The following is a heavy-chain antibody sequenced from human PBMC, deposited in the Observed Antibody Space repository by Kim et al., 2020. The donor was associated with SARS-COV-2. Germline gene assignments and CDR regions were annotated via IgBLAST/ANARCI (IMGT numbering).Heavy chain of an antibody. J-gene: IGHJ4*02. Sequence: GGSLRLSCAASGFTFSGSAIHWVRQASGKGLEWVGRIRSKANTYATAYAASVKGRFTISRDDSKNTAYLQMNSLKTEDTAVYYCTSLGYCGGDCSSNFGYWGQGTLVTFSS. CDR1: GFTFSGSA. D-gene: IGHD2-21*01. CDR3: TSLGYCGGDCSSNFGY. CDR2: IRSKANTYAT. V-gene: IGHV3-73*01.